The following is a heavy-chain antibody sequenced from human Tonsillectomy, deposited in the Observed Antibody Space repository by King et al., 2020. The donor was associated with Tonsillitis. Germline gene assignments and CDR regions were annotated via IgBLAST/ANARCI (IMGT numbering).Heavy chain of an antibody. Sequence: VQLVESGGGLVQPGGSLRLSCASSGFTFSNYAMSWVRQAPGKGLEWVSSISVSVGSTFYADSVKGRFTSSRDNSKNTLYLQMNSLRAEDTAVYYCAKDGLGWFQAHYWGQGTLVTVSS. J-gene: IGHJ4*02. D-gene: IGHD4-23*01. CDR3: AKDGLGWFQAHY. CDR1: GFTFSNYA. V-gene: IGHV3-23*04. CDR2: ISVSVGST.